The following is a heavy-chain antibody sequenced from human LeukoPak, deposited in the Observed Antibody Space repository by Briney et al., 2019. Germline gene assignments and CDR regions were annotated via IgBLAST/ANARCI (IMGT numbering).Heavy chain of an antibody. CDR3: AQRIGRGARPFDY. CDR1: GFSLSTSGMC. D-gene: IGHD1-26*01. V-gene: IGHV2-70*12. CDR2: IDWNDDK. J-gene: IGHJ4*02. Sequence: SGPTLVKPTQTLTLTCTFSGFSLSTSGMCVSWIRQPPGKALEWLARIDWNDDKYYSTPLKTRLTISKDTSKNQVVLTMTNMDPVDTATYYCAQRIGRGARPFDYWGQGILVTVSS.